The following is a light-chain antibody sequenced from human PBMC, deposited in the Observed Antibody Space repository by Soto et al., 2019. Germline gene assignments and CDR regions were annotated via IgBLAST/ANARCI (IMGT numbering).Light chain of an antibody. V-gene: IGKV1-5*01. CDR3: QQYNSYWWT. CDR2: DAS. CDR1: QSISRW. Sequence: DVQMTQSPSTLSASVGDRATITCRASQSISRWLAWHQQKPGKAPKLLIYDASSLESGVPSRFSGSGSGTKFTLTISSLQPDDFATCYCQQYNSYWWTFGQGTKVDIK. J-gene: IGKJ1*01.